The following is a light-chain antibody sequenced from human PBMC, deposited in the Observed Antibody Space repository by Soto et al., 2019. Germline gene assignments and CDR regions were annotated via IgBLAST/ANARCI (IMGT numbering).Light chain of an antibody. CDR1: SSDVGSYNL. CDR3: CLYAVSIPL. V-gene: IGLV2-23*01. J-gene: IGLJ2*01. CDR2: EGS. Sequence: QSVLTQPASVSGSPGQSITISCTGTSSDVGSYNLVSWYQQHPGKAPKLIIYEGSKRPPGVSSRFSDSTSGNTASLTISGLQAEDEANYYCCLYAVSIPLFGGGTMVAVL.